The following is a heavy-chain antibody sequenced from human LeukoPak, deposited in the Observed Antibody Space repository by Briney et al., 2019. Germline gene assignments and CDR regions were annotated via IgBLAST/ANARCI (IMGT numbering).Heavy chain of an antibody. J-gene: IGHJ4*02. CDR3: ARDVAGSLDY. Sequence: GGSLRLSCAASGFSFSSYGMHWVRQAPGKGLEWVAVIWYDGSNKYYGDSVKGRFTISRDNAKNSLFLQMNSLRVEDTAVYYCARDVAGSLDYWGQGTLVTVSS. CDR2: IWYDGSNK. CDR1: GFSFSSYG. D-gene: IGHD1-26*01. V-gene: IGHV3-33*01.